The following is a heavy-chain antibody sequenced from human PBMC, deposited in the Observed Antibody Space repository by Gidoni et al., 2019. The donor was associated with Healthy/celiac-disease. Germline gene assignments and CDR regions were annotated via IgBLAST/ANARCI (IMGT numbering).Heavy chain of an antibody. J-gene: IGHJ5*02. CDR2: IYYSGST. Sequence: QVQLQESGPGLVKPSETLSLTCTVSGGSISSYYWSWIRQPPGKGLEWIGYIYYSGSTNYNPSLKSRVTISVDTSKNQFSLKLSSVTAADTAVYYCARGGAVAGIWFDPWGQGTLVTVSS. V-gene: IGHV4-59*01. D-gene: IGHD6-19*01. CDR3: ARGGAVAGIWFDP. CDR1: GGSISSYY.